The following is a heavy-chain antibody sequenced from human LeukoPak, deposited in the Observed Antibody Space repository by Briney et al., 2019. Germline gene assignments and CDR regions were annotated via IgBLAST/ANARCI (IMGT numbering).Heavy chain of an antibody. CDR1: GFSFSAYC. J-gene: IGHJ5*02. CDR3: ARAAGSDFWNGHGSLNWFDP. V-gene: IGHV3-7*01. CDR2: IKQNVDEK. Sequence: QAGGSLRLSCVGSGFSFSAYCMSWVRQAPEKGLEWVANIKQNVDEKYYVDSVKGRFTISRDNAKNSLYLQMNSLTVEDTGIYYCARAAGSDFWNGHGSLNWFDPWGQGTVVTVSS. D-gene: IGHD3-3*01.